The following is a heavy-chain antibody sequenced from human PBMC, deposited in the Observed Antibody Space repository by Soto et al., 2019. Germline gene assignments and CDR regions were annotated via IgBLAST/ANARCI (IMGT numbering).Heavy chain of an antibody. D-gene: IGHD3-22*01. CDR2: IIPILGIA. J-gene: IGHJ4*02. CDR1: GGTFSSYT. Sequence: VQLVQSGAEVKKPGSSVKVSCKASGGTFSSYTISWVRQAPGQVREWMGRIIPILGIANYAQKFQGSVTITAEKTTSTAYMELSSLRSEDTAVYYCAREKDSRGYLDYWGQGTLVTVSS. CDR3: AREKDSRGYLDY. V-gene: IGHV1-69*08.